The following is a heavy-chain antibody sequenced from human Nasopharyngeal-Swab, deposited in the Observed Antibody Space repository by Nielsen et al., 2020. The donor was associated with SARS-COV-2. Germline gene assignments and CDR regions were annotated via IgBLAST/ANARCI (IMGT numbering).Heavy chain of an antibody. CDR3: ARVEAAAGYYYYYYMDV. V-gene: IGHV1-18*01. D-gene: IGHD6-13*01. CDR1: GYTFTSYG. J-gene: IGHJ6*03. Sequence: ASVKVSCKASGYTFTSYGISWVRQAPGQGLEWMGWISAYNGNTNYAQKLQGRVTMTTDTSTSTAYMELRSLRSDDTAVYCCARVEAAAGYYYYYYMDVWGKGTTVTVSS. CDR2: ISAYNGNT.